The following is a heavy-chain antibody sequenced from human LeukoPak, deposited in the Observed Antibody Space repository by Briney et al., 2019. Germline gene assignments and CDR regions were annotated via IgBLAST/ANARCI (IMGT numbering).Heavy chain of an antibody. V-gene: IGHV3-21*01. Sequence: GGSLRLSCAASGFTFSTYAMSWVRQAPGKGLEWVSSISSSSSYIYSADSVKGRFTISRDNAKNSLYLQMNSLRAEDTAVYYCARAAGLPNWFNPWGQGTLVTVSS. D-gene: IGHD6-19*01. J-gene: IGHJ5*02. CDR2: ISSSSSYI. CDR1: GFTFSTYA. CDR3: ARAAGLPNWFNP.